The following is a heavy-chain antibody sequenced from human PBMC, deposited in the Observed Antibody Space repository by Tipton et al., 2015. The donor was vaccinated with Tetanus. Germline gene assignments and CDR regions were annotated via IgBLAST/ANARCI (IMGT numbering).Heavy chain of an antibody. J-gene: IGHJ5*02. CDR3: ARSADNWFVP. CDR1: GGSLSSGTFY. V-gene: IGHV4-39*01. CDR2: VYYNGNS. Sequence: TLSLTCSLSGGSLSSGTFYWDWIRQRPGKGLERIGNVYYNGNSLQNPSLKGRVTLSLDKSKNQFYLILRSVTAADTGIYYCARSADNWFVPWGQGILVTVSS.